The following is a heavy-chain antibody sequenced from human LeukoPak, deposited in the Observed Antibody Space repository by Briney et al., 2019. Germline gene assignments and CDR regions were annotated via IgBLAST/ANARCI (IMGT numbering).Heavy chain of an antibody. CDR2: IYSGGST. CDR3: ARLDRRGYYFDY. D-gene: IGHD3-22*01. Sequence: GGSLRLSCEASGFTVGSNYMSWVRQAPGKGLEWVSVIYSGGSTYYADSVKGRFTISRDNSKNTLYLQMNSLRAEDTAVYYCARLDRRGYYFDYWGQGTLVTVSS. J-gene: IGHJ4*02. CDR1: GFTVGSNY. V-gene: IGHV3-53*01.